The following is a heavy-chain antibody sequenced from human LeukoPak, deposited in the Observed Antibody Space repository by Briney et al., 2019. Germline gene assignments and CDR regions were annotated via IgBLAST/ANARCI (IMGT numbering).Heavy chain of an antibody. Sequence: GGSLRLSCAASGFTFSSYAMHWVRQAPGKGLEWVAVISYDGSNKYYADSVKGRFTISRDNSKNTLYLQMNSLRAEDTAVYYCARDWLSSSWYIVTAIPGYWGQGTLVTVSS. D-gene: IGHD6-13*01. CDR3: ARDWLSSSWYIVTAIPGY. CDR1: GFTFSSYA. V-gene: IGHV3-30*04. J-gene: IGHJ4*02. CDR2: ISYDGSNK.